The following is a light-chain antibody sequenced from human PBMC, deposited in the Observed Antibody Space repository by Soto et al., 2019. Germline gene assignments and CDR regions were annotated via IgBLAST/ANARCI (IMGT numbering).Light chain of an antibody. CDR1: QSLSVSY. V-gene: IGKV3-20*01. CDR3: HQFGVSPQT. CDR2: STS. Sequence: EIVLTQSPGTLSLSPGDRATLSCRASQSLSVSYIAWYQQKPGQALRLLIYSTSTRAAGIPDRFTGRGSGTHFTLAISRLEPEDFAVYYCHQFGVSPQTFGQGTKVDMK. J-gene: IGKJ1*01.